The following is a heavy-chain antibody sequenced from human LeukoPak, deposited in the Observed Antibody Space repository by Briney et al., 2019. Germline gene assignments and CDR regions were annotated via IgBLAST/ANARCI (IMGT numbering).Heavy chain of an antibody. Sequence: GGSLRLSCAASGFTFSNYWMNWVRQAPGKGLEGVASIKQDGSEKYYVDSVKGRFTISRDNAKNSLYLQMNSLRADDTAVYYCARDRSTDFWSGYYTNYFDYWGQGTLVTVSS. CDR2: IKQDGSEK. CDR3: ARDRSTDFWSGYYTNYFDY. D-gene: IGHD3-3*01. J-gene: IGHJ4*02. V-gene: IGHV3-7*01. CDR1: GFTFSNYW.